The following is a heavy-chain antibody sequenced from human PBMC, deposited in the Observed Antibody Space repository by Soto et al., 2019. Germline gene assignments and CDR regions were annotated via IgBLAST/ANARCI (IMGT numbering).Heavy chain of an antibody. V-gene: IGHV4-34*01. J-gene: IGHJ4*02. CDR2: INHSGST. CDR3: ARDRAAPYSSSWYHYFDY. D-gene: IGHD6-13*01. CDR1: GGSFSGYY. Sequence: QVQLQQWGAGLLKPSETLSLTCAVYGGSFSGYYWSWLRQPPGKGLEWIGEINHSGSTNYNPSFKSRATISVDTSKIQFSLKLSSVTVADTAVYYCARDRAAPYSSSWYHYFDYWGQGTLVTVSS.